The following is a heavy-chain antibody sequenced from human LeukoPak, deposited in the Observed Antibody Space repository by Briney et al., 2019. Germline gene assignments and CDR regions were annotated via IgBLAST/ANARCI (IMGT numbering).Heavy chain of an antibody. D-gene: IGHD1-26*01. V-gene: IGHV3-49*03. CDR1: GFTFDDYA. CDR3: TRVRELLGEFDHYYGMDV. J-gene: IGHJ6*02. CDR2: IRSKAYGGTT. Sequence: PGGSLRLSCTASGFTFDDYAMSWFRQAPGKGLEWVGFIRSKAYGGTTEYAASVKGRFTISRDDSKSIAYLQMNSLKTEDTAVYYCTRVRELLGEFDHYYGMDVWGQGTTVTVSS.